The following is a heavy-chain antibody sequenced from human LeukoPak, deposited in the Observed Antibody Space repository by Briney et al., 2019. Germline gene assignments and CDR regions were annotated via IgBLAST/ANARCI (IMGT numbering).Heavy chain of an antibody. Sequence: ASVKVSCKASGYTFTSYGISWVRQAPGQGLEWMGWISAYNGNPNYAQKLQGRVTMTTDTSTSTAYMELRSLRSDDTAVYYCARDLDCGGDCPPYNWFDPWGQGTLVTVSS. CDR2: ISAYNGNP. V-gene: IGHV1-18*01. D-gene: IGHD2-21*02. CDR1: GYTFTSYG. J-gene: IGHJ5*02. CDR3: ARDLDCGGDCPPYNWFDP.